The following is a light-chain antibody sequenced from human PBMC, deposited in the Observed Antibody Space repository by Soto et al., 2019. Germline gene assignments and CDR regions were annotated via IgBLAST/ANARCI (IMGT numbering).Light chain of an antibody. V-gene: IGKV4-1*01. Sequence: DIVMTQSPDSLAVSLGERATINCKSSQSVLYSSNNKNYLAWYQQKPGQPPKLLIYWASTRVCGVPDRFSGSGSGTDFTLTISSPQAEDVAVYYCQQYYDAPQNFGQGTKVEIK. CDR1: QSVLYSSNNKNY. J-gene: IGKJ1*01. CDR3: QQYYDAPQN. CDR2: WAS.